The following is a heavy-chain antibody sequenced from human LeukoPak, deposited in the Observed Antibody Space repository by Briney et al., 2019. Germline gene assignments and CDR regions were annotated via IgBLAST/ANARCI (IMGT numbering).Heavy chain of an antibody. D-gene: IGHD3-10*01. CDR1: GYTFTSYG. J-gene: IGHJ6*03. V-gene: IGHV1-18*01. CDR3: ARNVGPHYGSGSYYPYYYMDV. Sequence: ASVKVSCKASGYTFTSYGISWVRQAPGQGLEWMGWISAYNGNTNYAQKLQGRVTMTTDTSTSTAYMELRSLRSDDTAVYYCARNVGPHYGSGSYYPYYYMDVWGKGTTVTVSS. CDR2: ISAYNGNT.